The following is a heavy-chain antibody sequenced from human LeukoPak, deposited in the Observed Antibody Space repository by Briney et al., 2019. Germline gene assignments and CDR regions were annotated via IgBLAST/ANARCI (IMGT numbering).Heavy chain of an antibody. J-gene: IGHJ4*02. D-gene: IGHD3-22*01. V-gene: IGHV3-9*01. CDR1: GFTFDDYA. CDR2: ISWNSGHI. Sequence: GGSLRLSCAASGFTFDDYAMHWVRQGREKGLEWVSGISWNSGHIAYVDSVKGRFTISRDNAKNSLYLQMNSLRAEDTAVYYCARDRYYYDSSGYPPELGYWGQGTLVTVSS. CDR3: ARDRYYYDSSGYPPELGY.